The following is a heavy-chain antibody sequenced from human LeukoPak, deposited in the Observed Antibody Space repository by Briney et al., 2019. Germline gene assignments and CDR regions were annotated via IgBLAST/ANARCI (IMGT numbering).Heavy chain of an antibody. CDR2: INHSGST. V-gene: IGHV4-34*01. CDR3: ARARTQVVAARWFEP. CDR1: GGSFSGYY. J-gene: IGHJ5*02. D-gene: IGHD2-15*01. Sequence: SESLSLTCLFYGGSFSGYYWSWIRPPPGRGREWIGEINHSGSTNYNPSLKSRVTISVDTSKNQFSLKLSSVTAADTAVYYCARARTQVVAARWFEPWGQGTLVTVSS.